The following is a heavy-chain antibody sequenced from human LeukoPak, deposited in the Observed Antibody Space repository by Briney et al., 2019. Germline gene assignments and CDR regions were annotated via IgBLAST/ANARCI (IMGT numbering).Heavy chain of an antibody. CDR2: IWYDGSNK. D-gene: IGHD3-22*01. CDR1: GFNFGSDA. V-gene: IGHV3-33*01. J-gene: IGHJ6*02. Sequence: PGGSLRLSCTASGFNFGSDAMHWVRQAPGKGLEWVAVIWYDGSNKYYADSVKGRFTISRDNSKNTLYLQMNSLRAEDTAVYYCARAYDSSGYQYYYYGMDVWGQGTTVTVSS. CDR3: ARAYDSSGYQYYYYGMDV.